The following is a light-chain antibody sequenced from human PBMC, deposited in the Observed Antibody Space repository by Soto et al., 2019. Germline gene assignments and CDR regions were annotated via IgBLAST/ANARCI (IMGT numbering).Light chain of an antibody. Sequence: DIQMTQSPSTLSASVGDRVTITCRASQSVSDWLAWYQHKPGKTPKLLIYKASTLESGVPSRFSGFGSGTEFSLAISSLQPEYFATYSCQQYDSYSRPTFGGGTQVEIK. CDR3: QQYDSYSRPT. CDR2: KAS. CDR1: QSVSDW. V-gene: IGKV1-5*03. J-gene: IGKJ4*01.